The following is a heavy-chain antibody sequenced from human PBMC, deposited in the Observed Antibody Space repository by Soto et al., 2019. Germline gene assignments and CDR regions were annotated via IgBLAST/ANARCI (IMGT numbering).Heavy chain of an antibody. CDR3: ARGPYDYVWGSDPPHFDY. J-gene: IGHJ4*02. V-gene: IGHV4-59*01. D-gene: IGHD3-16*02. Sequence: SETLSLTCTVSGGSISSYYWSWIRQPPGKGLEWIGYIYDSGSSNYSPSLKSRVTISMHTSKNQFSLRLSFLTVADTAVYYCARGPYDYVWGSDPPHFDYWGQGTLVTVSS. CDR2: IYDSGSS. CDR1: GGSISSYY.